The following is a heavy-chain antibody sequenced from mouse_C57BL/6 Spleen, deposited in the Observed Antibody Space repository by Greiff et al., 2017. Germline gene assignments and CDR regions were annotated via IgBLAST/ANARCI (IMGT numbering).Heavy chain of an antibody. CDR3: ARGGVFDY. Sequence: VQLQQSGPELVKPGASVKISCKASGYTFTDYYMNWVKQSHGKSLEWIGDINPNNGGTSYNQKFKGKATLTVEQSSSTAYMELRSLTSEDAAVYYCARGGVFDYWGQGTTLTVSS. CDR2: INPNNGGT. V-gene: IGHV1-26*01. CDR1: GYTFTDYY. J-gene: IGHJ2*01.